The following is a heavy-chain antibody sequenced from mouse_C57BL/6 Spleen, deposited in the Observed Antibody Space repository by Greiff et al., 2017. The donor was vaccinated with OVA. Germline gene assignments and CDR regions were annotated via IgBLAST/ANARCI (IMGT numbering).Heavy chain of an antibody. J-gene: IGHJ3*01. D-gene: IGHD2-1*01. CDR2: INPSTGGT. Sequence: LQQSGPELVKPGASVKISCKASGYSFTGYYMHWVKQSSEKSLEWIGEINPSTGGTSYNQKFKGKATLTVDKSSSTAYMQLKSLTSEDSAVYYCARYGNYVPWFAYWGQGTLVTVSA. CDR1: GYSFTGYY. CDR3: ARYGNYVPWFAY. V-gene: IGHV1-43*01.